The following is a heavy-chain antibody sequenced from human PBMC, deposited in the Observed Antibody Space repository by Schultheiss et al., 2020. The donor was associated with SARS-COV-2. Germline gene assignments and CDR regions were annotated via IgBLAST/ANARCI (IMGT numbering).Heavy chain of an antibody. D-gene: IGHD3-3*02. V-gene: IGHV3-23*01. CDR1: GFTFSSYS. J-gene: IGHJ6*03. CDR3: ARVTPFLEWLPNYYYYYMDV. Sequence: GESLKISCAASGFTFSSYSMNWVRQAPGKGLEWVSAISGSGGSTYYADSVKGRFTISRDNSKNTLYLQMNSLRAEDTAVYYCARVTPFLEWLPNYYYYYMDVWGKGTTVTVSS. CDR2: ISGSGGST.